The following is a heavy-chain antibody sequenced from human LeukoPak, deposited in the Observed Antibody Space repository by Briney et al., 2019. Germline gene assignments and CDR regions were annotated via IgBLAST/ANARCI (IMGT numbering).Heavy chain of an antibody. CDR1: GGSISSYY. D-gene: IGHD6-19*01. V-gene: IGHV4-59*08. CDR3: ARAVAGTMSAFDI. Sequence: PSETLSLTCTVSGGSISSYYWSWIRQPPGKGLEWIGYIYYSGSTSYNPPLKSRVTISVDTSKNQFSLKLSSVTAADTAVYYCARAVAGTMSAFDIWGQGTMVTVSS. J-gene: IGHJ3*02. CDR2: IYYSGST.